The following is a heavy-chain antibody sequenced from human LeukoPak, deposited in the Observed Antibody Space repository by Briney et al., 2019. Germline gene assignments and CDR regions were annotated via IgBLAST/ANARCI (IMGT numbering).Heavy chain of an antibody. J-gene: IGHJ4*02. CDR2: IYYSGNT. D-gene: IGHD3-22*01. CDR1: GGSISNYY. CDR3: ARFEKFYDSGAHYLDY. V-gene: IGHV4-59*12. Sequence: SETLSLTCTVSGGSISNYYWSWIRQPPGKGLEWIGYIYYSGNTNYNPSLKSRVTMSVDTSKNQFSLELNSVTAADTAVYYCARFEKFYDSGAHYLDYWGQGALVTVSS.